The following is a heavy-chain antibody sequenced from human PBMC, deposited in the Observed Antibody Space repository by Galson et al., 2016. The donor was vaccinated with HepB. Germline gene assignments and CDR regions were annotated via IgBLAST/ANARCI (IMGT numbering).Heavy chain of an antibody. CDR3: ARRPTHCSSTSCSFDF. CDR1: GGSISSDSW. J-gene: IGHJ4*02. CDR2: IYHSGST. D-gene: IGHD2-2*01. Sequence: SETLSLTCAVSGGSISSDSWWGWVRQPPGKGLEWIGEIYHSGSTNYKPSLWSRVTMSLDRSKNQFSLKLTSVTAADTAVYYCARRPTHCSSTSCSFDFWGQGTLVTVSS. V-gene: IGHV4-4*02.